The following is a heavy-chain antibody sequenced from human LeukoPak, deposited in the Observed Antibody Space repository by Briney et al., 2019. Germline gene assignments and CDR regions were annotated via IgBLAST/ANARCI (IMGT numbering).Heavy chain of an antibody. J-gene: IGHJ4*02. Sequence: GRYLTLYCAASGFTFDDYAMHWLRQAPGKGLEGVSGICWNSGSIGYADSVKGRFTISRDNAKNSLYLQMNSLRAEDTALYYCAKDSDYDPYGVDYWGQGTLVTVSS. D-gene: IGHD3-22*01. CDR1: GFTFDDYA. CDR2: ICWNSGSI. CDR3: AKDSDYDPYGVDY. V-gene: IGHV3-9*01.